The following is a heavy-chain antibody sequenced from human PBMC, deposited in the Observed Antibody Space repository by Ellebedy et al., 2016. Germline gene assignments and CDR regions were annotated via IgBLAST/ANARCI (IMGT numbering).Heavy chain of an antibody. Sequence: ASVKVSCKASGGTFSSYAISWVRQAPGQGLEWMGRIIPILGIANYAQKFQGRVTITADKSTSTAYMELSSLRSEDTAVYYCAREETSSSSQVFDYWGQGTLVTVSS. V-gene: IGHV1-69*04. CDR1: GGTFSSYA. CDR3: AREETSSSSQVFDY. J-gene: IGHJ4*02. CDR2: IIPILGIA. D-gene: IGHD6-6*01.